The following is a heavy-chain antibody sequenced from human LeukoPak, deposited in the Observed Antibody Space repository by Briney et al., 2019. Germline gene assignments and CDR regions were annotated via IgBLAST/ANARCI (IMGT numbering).Heavy chain of an antibody. CDR2: IRSKAYGGTT. CDR1: GFTFGDYA. Sequence: GGSLRLSCTASGFTFGDYAMSWVRQAPGKGLEWVGFIRSKAYGGTTEYAASVKGRFTISRDDSKSIAYLQMNSLKTEDTAVYYCIRGGGLNYWGQGTLVTVSS. J-gene: IGHJ4*02. CDR3: IRGGGLNY. V-gene: IGHV3-49*04. D-gene: IGHD3-10*01.